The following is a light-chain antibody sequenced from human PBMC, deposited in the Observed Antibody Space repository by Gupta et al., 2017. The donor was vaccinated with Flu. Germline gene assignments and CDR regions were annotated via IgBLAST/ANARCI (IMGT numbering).Light chain of an antibody. V-gene: IGLV3-1*01. CDR3: QTWTGSTGV. CDR2: QDS. CDR1: KLGNNF. Sequence: SPGKTASITCSGDKLGNNFVSWYQHKPGQSPLLVIYQDSKRPSGIPDRFSGSNSGNTATLTISGTQAMDEADFYCQTWTGSTGVFGGGTKLTVL. J-gene: IGLJ3*02.